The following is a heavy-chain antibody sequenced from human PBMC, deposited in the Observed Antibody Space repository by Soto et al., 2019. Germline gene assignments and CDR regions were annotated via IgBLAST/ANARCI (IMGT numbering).Heavy chain of an antibody. J-gene: IGHJ4*02. V-gene: IGHV1-3*01. D-gene: IGHD2-15*01. CDR3: ARGWGSGDY. CDR1: GYTFTSYA. Sequence: QVQLVQSGAEVKKPGASVKVSCKTSGYTFTSYAMHWVRQAPGQRLEWIGWINACNGNTKYSQKFQGRVTITRDTSASTAYMELSSMRSEDTAGYYCARGWGSGDYWGQGTLVTVSS. CDR2: INACNGNT.